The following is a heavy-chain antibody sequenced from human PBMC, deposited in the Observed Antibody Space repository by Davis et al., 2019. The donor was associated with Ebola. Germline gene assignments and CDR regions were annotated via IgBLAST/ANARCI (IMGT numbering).Heavy chain of an antibody. Sequence: GGSLRLSCAASGFTFGNYVMSWVRQVPGKGLEWVSGISACGGTTYDAASVKGRFTISRDNSNSTLYLRMNSLRAEDTAVYYCAKVHLGYWGQGTLVTVSS. D-gene: IGHD7-27*01. CDR1: GFTFGNYV. CDR2: ISACGGTT. V-gene: IGHV3-23*01. J-gene: IGHJ4*02. CDR3: AKVHLGY.